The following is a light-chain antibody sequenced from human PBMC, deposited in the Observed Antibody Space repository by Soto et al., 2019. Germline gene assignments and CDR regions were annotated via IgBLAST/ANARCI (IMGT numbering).Light chain of an antibody. V-gene: IGKV1-5*03. CDR3: QQYNSYSVPS. Sequence: DVQMTQSPSTLSASVGDRVTITCRASQNIDNWLAWYQQKPRKAPKLLIYKASSLESRVPSRFSGSGSGTEFTLTISSLEPDDFATYHCQQYNSYSVPSFGQGTKVEIK. CDR2: KAS. CDR1: QNIDNW. J-gene: IGKJ1*01.